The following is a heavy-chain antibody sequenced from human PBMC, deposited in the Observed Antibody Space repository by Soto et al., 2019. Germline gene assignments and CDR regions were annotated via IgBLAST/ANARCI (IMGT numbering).Heavy chain of an antibody. J-gene: IGHJ4*02. CDR3: ARGRDYYHSSGYDPYYFDY. CDR2: IKEDGSEK. D-gene: IGHD3-22*01. Sequence: EVQLVESGGGLVQPGGSLRLSCAASGFTSSNYWMSWVRQAPGKGLEWVANIKEDGSEKYYVDSVKGRFTVSRDNSKNSLYLQMDSLRVEDTAVYYCARGRDYYHSSGYDPYYFDYWGQGTLVTVSS. V-gene: IGHV3-7*01. CDR1: GFTSSNYW.